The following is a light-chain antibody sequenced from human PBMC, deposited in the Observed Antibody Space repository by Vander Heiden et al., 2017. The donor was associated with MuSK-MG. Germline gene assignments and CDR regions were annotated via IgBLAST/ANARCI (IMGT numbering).Light chain of an antibody. Sequence: DVVMTQSPLSLPVTLGQPASISCRSSQSLVYSDGNTYLNWFQQRPGQSPRRLIYKVSNRDSGVPDRFSGSGSGTDFTLKISRVEAEDVGVYYCMQGTHLVWTFGQGTKVEIK. J-gene: IGKJ1*01. V-gene: IGKV2-30*01. CDR1: QSLVYSDGNTY. CDR2: KVS. CDR3: MQGTHLVWT.